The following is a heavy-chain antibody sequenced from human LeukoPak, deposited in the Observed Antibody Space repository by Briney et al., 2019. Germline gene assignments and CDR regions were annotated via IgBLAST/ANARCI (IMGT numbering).Heavy chain of an antibody. CDR1: GFDFINFH. J-gene: IGHJ4*02. D-gene: IGHD3-22*01. CDR2: IGSSGGNT. V-gene: IGHV3-23*01. Sequence: PGGSLRLSCAASGFDFINFHIHWVRQAPGKGLEWVSTIGSSGGNTYYADSVKGRFTISRDNSKNTLYLQMNSLRAEDTAVYYCAKEEYYYDSSGYYHYWGQGTLVTVSS. CDR3: AKEEYYYDSSGYYHY.